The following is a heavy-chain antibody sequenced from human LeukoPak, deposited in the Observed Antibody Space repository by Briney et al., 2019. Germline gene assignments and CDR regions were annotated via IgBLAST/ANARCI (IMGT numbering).Heavy chain of an antibody. V-gene: IGHV4-34*01. CDR2: INHSGST. Sequence: SETLSLTCAVYGGSFSGYYWSWIRQPPGKGLEWIGEINHSGSTNYSPSLKSRVTISVDTSKNQFSLKLSSVTAADTAVYYCASRTKFYDYVWGSYRSTRWFDYWGQGTLVTVSS. J-gene: IGHJ4*02. CDR3: ASRTKFYDYVWGSYRSTRWFDY. CDR1: GGSFSGYY. D-gene: IGHD3-16*02.